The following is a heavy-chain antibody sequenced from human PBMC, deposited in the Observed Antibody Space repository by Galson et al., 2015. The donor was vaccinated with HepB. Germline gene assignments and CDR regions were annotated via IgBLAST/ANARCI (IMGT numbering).Heavy chain of an antibody. J-gene: IGHJ4*02. D-gene: IGHD4-17*01. V-gene: IGHV4-39*01. CDR3: ARPRTYGAIE. Sequence: SETLSLTCTVSGGSISSSSYYWGWIRQPPGKGLEWIGSIYYSGSTYYNPSLKSRVTISVDTSKNQFSLKLSSVTAADTAVYYCARPRTYGAIEWGQGTLVTVSS. CDR2: IYYSGST. CDR1: GGSISSSSYY.